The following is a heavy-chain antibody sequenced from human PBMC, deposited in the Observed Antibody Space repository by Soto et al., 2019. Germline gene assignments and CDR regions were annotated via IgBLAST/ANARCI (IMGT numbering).Heavy chain of an antibody. V-gene: IGHV1-46*03. Sequence: QVQLVQSGAEVKKPGASVKVSCKASGYTFTSYYMHWVRQAPGQGLEWMGIINPSGGSTSYAQKFQGRVTMTRDTSTSTVYMELSSLRSEDTAVYYCASLVGYLGPGGARIKEKRKDAFDIWGQGTMVTVSS. CDR2: INPSGGST. CDR3: ASLVGYLGPGGARIKEKRKDAFDI. D-gene: IGHD2-2*01. J-gene: IGHJ3*02. CDR1: GYTFTSYY.